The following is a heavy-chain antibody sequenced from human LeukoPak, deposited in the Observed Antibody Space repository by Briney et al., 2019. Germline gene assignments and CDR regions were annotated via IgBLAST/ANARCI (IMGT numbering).Heavy chain of an antibody. D-gene: IGHD3-3*01. J-gene: IGHJ4*02. CDR2: ISGSGGST. CDR3: AKDPNYDFWSGYYRDY. CDR1: GFTFSEYA. Sequence: GGSLRLSCTASGFTFSEYAMSWVRQAPGKGLEWVSAISGSGGSTYYADSVKGRFTISRDNSKNTLYLQMNSLRAEDTAVYYCAKDPNYDFWSGYYRDYWGQGTLVTVSS. V-gene: IGHV3-23*01.